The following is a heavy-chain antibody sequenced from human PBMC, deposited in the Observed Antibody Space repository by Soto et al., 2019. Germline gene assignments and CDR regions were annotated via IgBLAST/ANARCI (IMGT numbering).Heavy chain of an antibody. CDR1: GFTFSNYA. CDR3: AKDRGFGAGHGMDV. J-gene: IGHJ6*02. CDR2: ISARGGTT. Sequence: EVQLLESGGDLVQPGGSLRLSCEASGFTFSNYAMSWVRQAPGKGLEWFTVISARGGTTYYVDSVKGCFTISRDNSKNTLYLQMNALRAEDRAVYYCAKDRGFGAGHGMDVWGQGTTVTVSS. D-gene: IGHD3-10*01. V-gene: IGHV3-23*01.